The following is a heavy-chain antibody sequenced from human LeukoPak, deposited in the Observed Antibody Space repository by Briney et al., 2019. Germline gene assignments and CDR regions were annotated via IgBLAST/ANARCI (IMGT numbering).Heavy chain of an antibody. D-gene: IGHD5-24*01. V-gene: IGHV4-59*01. CDR3: ARERWLQLRDYYYNYGMDV. J-gene: IGHJ6*02. CDR1: GGSISSYY. CDR2: IYYSGST. Sequence: SETLSLTCTVSGGSISSYYWSWIRQPPGKGLEWIGYIYYSGSTNYNPSLKSRVTISVDTSKNQFSLKLSSVTAADTAVYYCARERWLQLRDYYYNYGMDVWGQGTTVTVSS.